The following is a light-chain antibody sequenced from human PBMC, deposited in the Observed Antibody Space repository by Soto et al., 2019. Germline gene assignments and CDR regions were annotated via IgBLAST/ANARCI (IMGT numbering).Light chain of an antibody. CDR3: GTWDTSLGAGV. CDR2: DNN. CDR1: SSNIGNNY. V-gene: IGLV1-51*01. J-gene: IGLJ3*02. Sequence: QSVLTQPPSVSAAPGQKFTISCSGSSSNIGNNYVSWYQQLPGTAPRLLTYDNNKRPSGIPDRFSDSRSGTSAPLDITGLQTGDEADYYCGTWDTSLGAGVFGGGTKLTVL.